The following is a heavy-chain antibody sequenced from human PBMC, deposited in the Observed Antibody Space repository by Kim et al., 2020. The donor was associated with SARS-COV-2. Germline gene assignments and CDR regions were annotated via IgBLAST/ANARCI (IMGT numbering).Heavy chain of an antibody. V-gene: IGHV3-30*02. Sequence: VKGRLTISRDNSKNTLYLQMNSLRAEDTAVYYCAKDLIAVASPGVVYFDYWGQGTLVTVSS. CDR3: AKDLIAVASPGVVYFDY. J-gene: IGHJ4*02. D-gene: IGHD6-19*01.